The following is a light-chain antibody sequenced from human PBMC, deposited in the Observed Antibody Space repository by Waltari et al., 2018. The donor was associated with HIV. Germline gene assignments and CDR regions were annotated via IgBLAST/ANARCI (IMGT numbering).Light chain of an antibody. V-gene: IGLV1-44*01. Sequence: QSVLTQPPSASATPGQRGTIPCSGSSSNIGSNTANWYQQLPGTAPKLLIYNNNQRPSGVPDRFSGSKSGTSASLAISGLQSEDEADYYCAAWDDSLNGVIFGGGTKLTVL. CDR2: NNN. CDR1: SSNIGSNT. CDR3: AAWDDSLNGVI. J-gene: IGLJ2*01.